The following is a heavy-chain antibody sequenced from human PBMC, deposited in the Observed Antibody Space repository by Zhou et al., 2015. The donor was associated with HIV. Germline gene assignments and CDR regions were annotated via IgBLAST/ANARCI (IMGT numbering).Heavy chain of an antibody. D-gene: IGHD2-2*01. CDR2: INPSGGST. CDR1: GYTFTSYY. Sequence: QVQLVQSGAEVKKPGASVKVSCKASGYTFTSYYMHWVRQAPGQGLEWMGIINPSGGSTSYAQKFQGRVTMTRDTSTSTVYMELSSLRSEDTAVYYCARNEYQLLKTAYGMDVWGQGTTVTVSS. J-gene: IGHJ6*02. CDR3: ARNEYQLLKTAYGMDV. V-gene: IGHV1-46*01.